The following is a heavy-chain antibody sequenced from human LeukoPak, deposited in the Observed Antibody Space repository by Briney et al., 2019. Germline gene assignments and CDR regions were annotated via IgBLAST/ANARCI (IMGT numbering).Heavy chain of an antibody. Sequence: PGGSLRLSCAASGFTVSSNEMSWVRQAPGKGLEWVSSISGGSTYCADSRKGRFTISRDNSKNTLYLQMSSLRAEDTAVYYCAKDLPTAFFDYWGQGTLVTVSS. CDR1: GFTVSSNE. V-gene: IGHV3-38-3*01. D-gene: IGHD2-2*01. CDR2: ISGGST. CDR3: AKDLPTAFFDY. J-gene: IGHJ4*02.